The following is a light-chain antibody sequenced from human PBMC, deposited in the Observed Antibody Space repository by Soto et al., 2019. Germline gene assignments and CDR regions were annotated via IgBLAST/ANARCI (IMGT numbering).Light chain of an antibody. Sequence: QSALTQPASVSGSPGQSITISRTGTSSDVGGYNYDSWCQQHPGKAPKVMIFEVSSRPSGISNRFSDSKSGNAASLTISGLQAEDEAYYYCSSYTSTNFWVFGEGTQLTV. J-gene: IGLJ3*02. V-gene: IGLV2-14*01. CDR2: EVS. CDR1: SSDVGGYNY. CDR3: SSYTSTNFWV.